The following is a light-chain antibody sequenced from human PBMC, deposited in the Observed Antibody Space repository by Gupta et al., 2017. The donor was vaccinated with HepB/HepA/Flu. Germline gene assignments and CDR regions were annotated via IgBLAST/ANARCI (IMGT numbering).Light chain of an antibody. CDR3: QSADSSGNDVV. CDR2: KDS. CDR1: ALPKQY. Sequence: SYELTQPPSVSVSPGQTARITCSGDALPKQYAYWYQQKTGQAPVLLIYKDSKRPSGIPERFSGSSSGTTVTLTISRVQAEDEADYYCQSADSSGNDVVFGGGTKLTVL. J-gene: IGLJ2*01. V-gene: IGLV3-25*03.